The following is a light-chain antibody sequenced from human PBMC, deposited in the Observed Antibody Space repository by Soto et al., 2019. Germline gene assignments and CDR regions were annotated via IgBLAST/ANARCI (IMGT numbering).Light chain of an antibody. CDR1: QTVLHGSNY. CDR3: QQYYTTPVT. CDR2: WAS. J-gene: IGKJ1*01. Sequence: DIVMTQSPGSLAVSLGERATINCKSSQTVLHGSNYLAWYQQKPGQPPKLLIYWASTRESGVPDRFSASGYGTDFTLTISSLQAEDVAVYYCQQYYTTPVTFGQGTKVEIK. V-gene: IGKV4-1*01.